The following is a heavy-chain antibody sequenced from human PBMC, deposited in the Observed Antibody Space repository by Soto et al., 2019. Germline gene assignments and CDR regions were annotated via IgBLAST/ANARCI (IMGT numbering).Heavy chain of an antibody. CDR1: GSTFSTYA. D-gene: IGHD4-4*01. CDR3: VKPPVITASYYYYDMDV. CDR2: ISGSGIST. V-gene: IGHV3-23*01. Sequence: GGSLRLSCAASGSTFSTYAMSWVRQAPGKGLEWVSGISGSGISTYYTDSVKGRFTISRDNSKNTVFPQMNSLRDEDTAVYYCVKPPVITASYYYYDMDVWGQGTTVTVSS. J-gene: IGHJ6*02.